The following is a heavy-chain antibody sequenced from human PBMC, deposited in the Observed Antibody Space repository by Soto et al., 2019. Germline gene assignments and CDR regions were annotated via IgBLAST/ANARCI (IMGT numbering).Heavy chain of an antibody. D-gene: IGHD2-2*01. J-gene: IGHJ6*02. CDR1: GYSFTSQW. V-gene: IGHV5-51*01. Sequence: GESLKISCKGSGYSFTSQWIGWVRQMPGKGLEWLGIIYPGDSDTRYSPSFQGQVTISADKSISTAYLQWRSLKASDTAMYYCARQLLGFCSSTSCLNYYYYGRDVWGQGTTVTFSS. CDR3: ARQLLGFCSSTSCLNYYYYGRDV. CDR2: IYPGDSDT.